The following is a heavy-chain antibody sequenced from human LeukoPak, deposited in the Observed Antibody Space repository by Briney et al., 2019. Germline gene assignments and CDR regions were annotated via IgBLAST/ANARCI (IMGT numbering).Heavy chain of an antibody. CDR1: GFTFSSYS. Sequence: PGGSLRLSCAASGFTFSSYSMNWVRQAPGKGLEWVSYISSSSSTIYYEDSVKGRFIISRDNAKNSLYLQMNSLRAEDTAVYYCARGPYGSGTEWFDPWGQGTLVTVSS. V-gene: IGHV3-48*04. CDR3: ARGPYGSGTEWFDP. J-gene: IGHJ5*02. D-gene: IGHD3-10*01. CDR2: ISSSSSTI.